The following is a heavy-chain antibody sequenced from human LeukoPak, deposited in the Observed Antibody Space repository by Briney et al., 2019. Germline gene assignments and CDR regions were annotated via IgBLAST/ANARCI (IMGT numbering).Heavy chain of an antibody. D-gene: IGHD3-3*01. CDR2: INHSGST. CDR3: ARGFGFSRAFDY. V-gene: IGHV4-34*01. J-gene: IGHJ4*02. Sequence: PSETLSLTCAVYGGSFSGYYRSWIRQPPGKGLEWIGEINHSGSTNYNPSLKSRVTISVDTSKNQFSLKLSSVTAADTAVYYCARGFGFSRAFDYWGQGTLVTVSS. CDR1: GGSFSGYY.